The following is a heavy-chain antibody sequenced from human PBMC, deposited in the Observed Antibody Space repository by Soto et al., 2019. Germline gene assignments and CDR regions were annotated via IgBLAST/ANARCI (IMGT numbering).Heavy chain of an antibody. J-gene: IGHJ4*02. D-gene: IGHD3-10*01. CDR3: ARDRGTPTMGFFNY. Sequence: SETLSLTCTVSGGSISSYYWSWIRQPPGKGLEWIGYIYYSGSTNYNPSLKSRVTISVDTSKNQFSLKLSSVTAADTAVYYCARDRGTPTMGFFNYWGQGTLVTVS. V-gene: IGHV4-59*01. CDR2: IYYSGST. CDR1: GGSISSYY.